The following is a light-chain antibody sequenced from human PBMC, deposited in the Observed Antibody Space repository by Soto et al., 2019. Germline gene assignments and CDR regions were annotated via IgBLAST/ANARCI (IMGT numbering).Light chain of an antibody. Sequence: QSALTQPASVSGSPGQSITISCTGTSSDVGSHNLVSWYQQHPGQAPKLMIYEVSKRHLGVSARFSASKSGNTASLTISGLQAEHEADYYCCSYGGSRAVFGGGTQLTVL. CDR3: CSYGGSRAV. V-gene: IGLV2-23*02. J-gene: IGLJ7*01. CDR2: EVS. CDR1: SSDVGSHNL.